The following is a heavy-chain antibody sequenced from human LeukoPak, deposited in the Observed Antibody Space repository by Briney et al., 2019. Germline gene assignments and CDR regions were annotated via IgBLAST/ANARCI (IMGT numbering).Heavy chain of an antibody. CDR3: ARQNRDYLWYLDY. Sequence: ASETLSLTCTVSGDSISSYSWTWIRQPAGKGLEWIGRISTSGSTSYNPSLKSRVTMSLDTSKNQFSLRLTSVTAADTAIYYCARQNRDYLWYLDYWGQGTLVTVSS. CDR2: ISTSGST. D-gene: IGHD1-7*01. J-gene: IGHJ4*02. V-gene: IGHV4-4*07. CDR1: GDSISSYS.